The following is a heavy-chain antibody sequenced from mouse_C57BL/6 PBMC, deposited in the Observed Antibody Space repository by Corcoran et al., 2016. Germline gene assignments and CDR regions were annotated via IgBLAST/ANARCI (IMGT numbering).Heavy chain of an antibody. CDR1: GYTFTDYY. Sequence: EVQLQQSGPELVKPGASVKISCKASGYTFTDYYMNWVKQSHGKSLEWIGDINPNNGGTSYNQKFKGKATLTVDKSSSTAYMELRSLTSEDSAVYYCARRIYYGSRDWYFDVWGTGTTVTVSS. CDR3: ARRIYYGSRDWYFDV. J-gene: IGHJ1*03. CDR2: INPNNGGT. V-gene: IGHV1-26*01. D-gene: IGHD1-1*01.